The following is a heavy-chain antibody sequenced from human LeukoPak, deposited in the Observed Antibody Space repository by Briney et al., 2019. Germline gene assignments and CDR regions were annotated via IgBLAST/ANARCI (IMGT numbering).Heavy chain of an antibody. V-gene: IGHV4-34*01. CDR2: INHSGST. J-gene: IGHJ4*02. D-gene: IGHD3-10*01. Sequence: SGTLSLTCAVYGGSFSGYYWSWIRQPPGKGLEWIGEINHSGSTNYNPSLKSRVTISVDTSKNQFSLKLSSVTAADTAVYYCARMFNPVVRGVKYYFDYWGQGTLVTVSS. CDR1: GGSFSGYY. CDR3: ARMFNPVVRGVKYYFDY.